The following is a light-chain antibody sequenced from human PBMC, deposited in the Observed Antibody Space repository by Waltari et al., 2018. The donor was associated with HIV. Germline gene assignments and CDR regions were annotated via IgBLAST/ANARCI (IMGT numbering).Light chain of an antibody. Sequence: QSMLTQPPSESGAPGQRVTISRTGSSSNIGAGCDFHGYQQLPGTAPKLLIYGISIRPSGFPDRFSGSKSGTSASLAITGLQAEDEADYYCQSFDSSLSGHVVFGGGTKLTVL. CDR2: GIS. CDR1: SSNIGAGCD. CDR3: QSFDSSLSGHVV. V-gene: IGLV1-40*01. J-gene: IGLJ2*01.